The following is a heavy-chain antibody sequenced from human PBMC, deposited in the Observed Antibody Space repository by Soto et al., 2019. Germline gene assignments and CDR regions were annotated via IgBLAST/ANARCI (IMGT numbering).Heavy chain of an antibody. CDR2: INSDGSST. CDR3: ASGGYYTGSYYYYGMDV. Sequence: GGSLRLSCAASGFTFSSYWMHWVRQAPGKGLVWVSRINSDGSSTSYADSVKGRFTISRDNAKNTLYLQMNSLRAEDTAVYYCASGGYYTGSYYYYGMDVWGQGTTVTVSS. V-gene: IGHV3-74*01. D-gene: IGHD3-3*01. CDR1: GFTFSSYW. J-gene: IGHJ6*02.